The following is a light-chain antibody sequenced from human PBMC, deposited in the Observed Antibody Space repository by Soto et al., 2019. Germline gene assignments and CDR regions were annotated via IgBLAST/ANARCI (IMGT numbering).Light chain of an antibody. Sequence: EVVLTQSPATLSVSPGERATLSCRASQSVHSNLAWYQQKPGQAPSLLISYASTRATGIPARFSGSGSGTECTLTISSLQSEDFGVYYCQHYSNWPPTFGPGTKVEIK. CDR2: YAS. CDR1: QSVHSN. CDR3: QHYSNWPPT. J-gene: IGKJ3*01. V-gene: IGKV3-15*01.